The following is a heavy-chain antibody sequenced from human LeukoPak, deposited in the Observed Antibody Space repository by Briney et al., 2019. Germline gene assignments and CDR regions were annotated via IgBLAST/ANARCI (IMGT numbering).Heavy chain of an antibody. V-gene: IGHV1-2*02. CDR2: INPNSGGT. J-gene: IGHJ1*01. D-gene: IGHD3-9*01. Sequence: ASVKVSCKAPGYTFTGYYMHWVRQAPGQGLEWMGWINPNSGGTNYAQKFQGRVTMTRDTSISTAYMELSRLRSDDTAVYYCARADYDILTGYSTTSGYFQHWGQGTLVTVSS. CDR1: GYTFTGYY. CDR3: ARADYDILTGYSTTSGYFQH.